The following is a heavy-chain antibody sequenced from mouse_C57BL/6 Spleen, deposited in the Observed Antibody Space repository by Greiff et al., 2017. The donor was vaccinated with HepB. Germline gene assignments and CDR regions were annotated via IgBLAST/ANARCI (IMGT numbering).Heavy chain of an antibody. CDR1: GYAFRSYW. J-gene: IGHJ4*01. D-gene: IGHD4-1*01. CDR3: ARGAGTDYYAMDY. V-gene: IGHV1-80*01. Sequence: QVQLQQSGAELVKPGASVKISCKASGYAFRSYWMNWVKQRPGKGLAWIGQIYPGDGDTNYNGKFKGKATLTADKSSSTAYMQLSSLTSEDSAVYCCARGAGTDYYAMDYWGQGTSVTVSS. CDR2: IYPGDGDT.